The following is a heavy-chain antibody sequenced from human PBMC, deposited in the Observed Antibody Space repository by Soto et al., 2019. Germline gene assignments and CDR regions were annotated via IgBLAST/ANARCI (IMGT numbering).Heavy chain of an antibody. CDR3: ARAAGKAAATLFDY. J-gene: IGHJ4*02. V-gene: IGHV4-34*01. Sequence: PSETLSLTCGVSDGSFRGYYWSWIRQPPGRGLEWIGEINHSGFTNYNPTLKSRVSLSRDTSTNQISLELTSVTAADSAVYYCARAAGKAAATLFDYWGQGTLVTVSS. D-gene: IGHD6-13*01. CDR1: DGSFRGYY. CDR2: INHSGFT.